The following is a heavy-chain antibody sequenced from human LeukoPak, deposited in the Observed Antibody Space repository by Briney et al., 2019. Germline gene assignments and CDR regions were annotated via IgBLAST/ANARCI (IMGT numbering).Heavy chain of an antibody. J-gene: IGHJ4*02. D-gene: IGHD2-8*01. CDR1: GFTFSSYA. CDR2: ISGSGGST. Sequence: QAGGSLRLSCAASGFTFSSYAMSWVRQAPGKGLEWVSAISGSGGSTYYADSVKGRFTISRDNAKNSLYLQMNSLRAEDTAVYYCASLQILGYCTNGVCLWGQGTLVTVSS. V-gene: IGHV3-23*01. CDR3: ASLQILGYCTNGVCL.